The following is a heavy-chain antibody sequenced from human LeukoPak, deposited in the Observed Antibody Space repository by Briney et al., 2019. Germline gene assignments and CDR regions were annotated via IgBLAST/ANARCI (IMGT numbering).Heavy chain of an antibody. CDR1: GFTFSSYS. Sequence: GGSLRLSCAASGFTFSSYSMNWARQAPGKGLEWVSSISSNSSYIYYADSVKGRFTISRDNAKNSLYLQMNSLRAEDTAVYYCARLGESGDYDILTGPGDAFDIWGQGTMVTVSS. D-gene: IGHD3-9*01. CDR2: ISSNSSYI. CDR3: ARLGESGDYDILTGPGDAFDI. J-gene: IGHJ3*02. V-gene: IGHV3-21*01.